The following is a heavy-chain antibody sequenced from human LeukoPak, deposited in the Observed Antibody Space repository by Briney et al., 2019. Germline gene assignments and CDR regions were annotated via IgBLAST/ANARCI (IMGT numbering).Heavy chain of an antibody. J-gene: IGHJ3*02. D-gene: IGHD2-21*01. CDR3: AREGDTGGDDAFDI. CDR1: GFTFSSYW. CDR2: IKQDGSEK. V-gene: IGHV3-7*01. Sequence: GGSLRLSCAASGFTFSSYWMSWVRQAPGKGLEWVANIKQDGSEKYYVDSAKGRFTISRDNAKNSLYLQMNSLRAEDTAVYYCAREGDTGGDDAFDIWGQGTMVTVSS.